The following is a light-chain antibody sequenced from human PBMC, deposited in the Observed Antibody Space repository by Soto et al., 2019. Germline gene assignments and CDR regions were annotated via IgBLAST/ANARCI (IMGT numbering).Light chain of an antibody. J-gene: IGKJ1*01. V-gene: IGKV3-20*01. CDR3: QQYGSSPWM. CDR1: QSVSSSY. Sequence: EIVLTQSPGTLSLSPGEIATLSCRASQSVSSSYLAWYQQKPGQAPRLLIYGASSRATGIPDRFSGSGSGTDFTLTSSRLEPEDFAVYYCQQYGSSPWMCGQGTNVEIK. CDR2: GAS.